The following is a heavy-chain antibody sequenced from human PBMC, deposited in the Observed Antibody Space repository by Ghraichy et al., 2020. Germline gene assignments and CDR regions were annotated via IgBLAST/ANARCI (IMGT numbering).Heavy chain of an antibody. Sequence: SETLSLTCTVSGGSISSGGYYWSWIRQHPGKGLEWIGYIYYSGSTNYNPSLKSRVTISVDTSKNQFSLKLSSVTAADTAVYYCAREGSDSSGSNFDYWGQGTLVTVSS. V-gene: IGHV4-31*03. J-gene: IGHJ4*02. CDR2: IYYSGST. CDR3: AREGSDSSGSNFDY. D-gene: IGHD3-22*01. CDR1: GGSISSGGYY.